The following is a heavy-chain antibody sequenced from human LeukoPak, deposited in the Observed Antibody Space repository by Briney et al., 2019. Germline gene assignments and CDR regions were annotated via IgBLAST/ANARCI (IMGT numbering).Heavy chain of an antibody. Sequence: SETLSLTCAVYGGSFSGYYWSWIRQPPGKGLEWIGEINHSGSTNYNPSLKSRVTISVDTSKNQFSLKLSSVTAADTAVYYCARGLYYDSSGYYEDWGQGTLVTVSS. CDR3: ARGLYYDSSGYYED. V-gene: IGHV4-34*01. CDR2: INHSGST. D-gene: IGHD3-22*01. J-gene: IGHJ4*02. CDR1: GGSFSGYY.